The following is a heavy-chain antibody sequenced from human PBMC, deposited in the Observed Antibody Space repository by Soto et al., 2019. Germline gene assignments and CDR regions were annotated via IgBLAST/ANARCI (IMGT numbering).Heavy chain of an antibody. V-gene: IGHV3-7*01. D-gene: IGHD2-2*01. Sequence: GGSLRLSCAASGFTFINYWRSWVRQAPGKGLEWVANINQDGSEKYYVASVEGRFTISRDNAKSSLYLQMDSLRAEDTAVYYCVTRGRYCASANCYFASWGQGTLVTVSS. J-gene: IGHJ5*01. CDR1: GFTFINYW. CDR2: INQDGSEK. CDR3: VTRGRYCASANCYFAS.